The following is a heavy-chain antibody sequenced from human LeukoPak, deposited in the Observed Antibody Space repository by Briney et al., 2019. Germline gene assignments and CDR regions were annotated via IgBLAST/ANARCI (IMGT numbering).Heavy chain of an antibody. J-gene: IGHJ3*02. Sequence: GGSLRLSCAASGFTFSSYAMSWVRRAPGKGLEWVSAISGSGGSTYYADSVKGRFTISRDNSKNTLYLQMNSLRAEDTAVYYCARDGSGSYHRDAFDIWGQGTMVTVSS. V-gene: IGHV3-23*01. CDR1: GFTFSSYA. CDR3: ARDGSGSYHRDAFDI. CDR2: ISGSGGST. D-gene: IGHD3-10*01.